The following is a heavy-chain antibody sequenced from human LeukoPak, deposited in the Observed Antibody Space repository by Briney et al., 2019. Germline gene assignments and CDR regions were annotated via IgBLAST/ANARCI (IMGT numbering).Heavy chain of an antibody. CDR1: GGTFSSYA. D-gene: IGHD5-18*01. CDR2: IIPIFGTA. CDR3: ATYRGYGYYFDY. Sequence: ASVKVSCKASGGTFSSYAISWVRQAPGQGLEWMGGIIPIFGTANYAQKFQGRVTITTDESTSTAYVELSSLRSEDTAVYYCATYRGYGYYFDYWGQGTLVTVSS. V-gene: IGHV1-69*05. J-gene: IGHJ4*02.